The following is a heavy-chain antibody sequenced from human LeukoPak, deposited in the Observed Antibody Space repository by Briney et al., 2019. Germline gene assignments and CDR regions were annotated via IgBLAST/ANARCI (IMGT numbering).Heavy chain of an antibody. CDR1: GETLTEIS. CDR3: ATLVTAYCGGDCLTYFDY. V-gene: IGHV1-24*01. Sequence: ASVKVSCKVSGETLTEISMHRVRQAPGKGLEWMGGFDPEEGEIIYAQQFEGRVVMTEDTSTDTAYLEFGSLTSEDTAVYFCATLVTAYCGGDCLTYFDYWGQGTLVTVSS. J-gene: IGHJ4*02. CDR2: FDPEEGEI. D-gene: IGHD2-21*02.